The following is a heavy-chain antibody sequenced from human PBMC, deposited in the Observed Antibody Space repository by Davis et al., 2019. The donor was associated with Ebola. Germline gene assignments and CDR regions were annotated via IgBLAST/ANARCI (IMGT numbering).Heavy chain of an antibody. Sequence: GESLKISCAASGFTFSSYWMHWVRQAPGKGLVWVSRINSDGSSTSYADSVKGRFTISRDNAKNTLYLQMNSLRAEDTSVYYCARGGYSSSWYPSSFDYWGQGTLVTVSS. CDR2: INSDGSST. J-gene: IGHJ4*02. D-gene: IGHD6-13*01. CDR3: ARGGYSSSWYPSSFDY. V-gene: IGHV3-74*01. CDR1: GFTFSSYW.